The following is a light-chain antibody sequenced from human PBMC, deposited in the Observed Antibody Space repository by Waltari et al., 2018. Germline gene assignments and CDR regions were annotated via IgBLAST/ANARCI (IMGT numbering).Light chain of an antibody. CDR3: QQTYSSPR. J-gene: IGKJ3*01. V-gene: IGKV1-39*01. CDR1: QSITMY. Sequence: DIQMTQSPSSLSASVGDRVTITCRASQSITMYLNWYQQKAGKAPKLLVYAASILQSGVPSRFRGSGSGTDFTLTSSNLQPEDFATYFCQQTYSSPRFGPGTKVDFK. CDR2: AAS.